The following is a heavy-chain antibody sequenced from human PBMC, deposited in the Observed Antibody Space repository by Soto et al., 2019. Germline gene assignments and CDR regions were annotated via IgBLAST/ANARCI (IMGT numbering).Heavy chain of an antibody. V-gene: IGHV3-21*06. CDR3: ARESEDLTSNFDY. J-gene: IGHJ4*02. CDR1: GFTFTRYS. CDR2: ISSTTNYI. Sequence: LRLSCAASGFTFTRYSMNWVRQAPGKGLEWVSSISSTTNYIYYGDSMKGRFTISRDNAKNSLYLEMNSLRAGDTAVYYCARESEDLTSNFDYWGQGTLVTVS.